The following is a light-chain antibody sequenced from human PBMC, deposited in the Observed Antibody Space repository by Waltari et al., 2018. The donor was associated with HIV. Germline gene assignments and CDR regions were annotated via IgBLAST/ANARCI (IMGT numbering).Light chain of an antibody. V-gene: IGKV3D-20*01. CDR3: QQYGASPRT. CDR2: DAT. Sequence: EIVLTQSPATLSLSPGERATLSCGASQSVSSKYLAWYQQRPGQAPRLLIYDATSRAAGIPDRFSGSGAGTDFSLTISRLEPEDSAVYYCQQYGASPRTFGRGTKVEVK. J-gene: IGKJ1*01. CDR1: QSVSSKY.